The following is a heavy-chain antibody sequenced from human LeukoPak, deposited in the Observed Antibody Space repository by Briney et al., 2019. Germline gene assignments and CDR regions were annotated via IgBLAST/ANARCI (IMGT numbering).Heavy chain of an antibody. J-gene: IGHJ4*02. D-gene: IGHD3-16*01. CDR1: GYTFTYRY. Sequence: SVKVFCKASGYTFTYRYLHWVRQAPGQALEWMGWITPFNGNTNYAQKFQNRVTITRDRSMSTAYMELSSLRSEDRAMYYCARSGEINGHLDYWGQGTLVTVSS. CDR3: ARSGEINGHLDY. CDR2: ITPFNGNT. V-gene: IGHV1-45*02.